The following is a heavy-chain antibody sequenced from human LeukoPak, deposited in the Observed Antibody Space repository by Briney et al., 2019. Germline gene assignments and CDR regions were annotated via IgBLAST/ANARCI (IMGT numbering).Heavy chain of an antibody. CDR1: GGAFSGYY. J-gene: IGHJ4*02. CDR3: ARTLRTTGFDY. D-gene: IGHD4-17*01. CDR2: INHSGST. V-gene: IGHV4-34*01. Sequence: SETLSLTCAVYGGAFSGYYWSWLRQPPGKGLEWIGEINHSGSTNYNPSLKSRVTISVDTSKTQFSLKLSSVTAAVTALYYCARTLRTTGFDYWGQGALVIVSS.